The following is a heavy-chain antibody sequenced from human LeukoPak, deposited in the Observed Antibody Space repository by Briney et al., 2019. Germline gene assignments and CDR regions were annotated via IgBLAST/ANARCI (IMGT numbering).Heavy chain of an antibody. Sequence: GGSLRLSCAASGFTFSSYAMSWVRQAPGKGLEWVSGISGSGGGTNYADSVKGRFTISRDNSKNTLYLQMDSLRVEDTAVYYCAKDKVAAAPNWFDPWGQGTLVTVSS. CDR3: AKDKVAAAPNWFDP. V-gene: IGHV3-23*01. CDR2: ISGSGGGT. D-gene: IGHD6-13*01. J-gene: IGHJ5*02. CDR1: GFTFSSYA.